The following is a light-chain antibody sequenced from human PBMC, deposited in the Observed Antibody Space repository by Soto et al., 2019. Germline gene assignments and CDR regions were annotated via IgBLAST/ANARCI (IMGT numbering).Light chain of an antibody. CDR1: QSVNSY. V-gene: IGKV3-11*01. CDR3: QHRTSRYT. Sequence: EIVFTQSAATVSLSPGERATLSCTASQSVNSYLAWYQHRPGQAPRLLIYDTFNRATGVPARFSGSGSGTDFTLTISSLEPEDFAVYYCQHRTSRYTFGQGTKVDIK. J-gene: IGKJ2*01. CDR2: DTF.